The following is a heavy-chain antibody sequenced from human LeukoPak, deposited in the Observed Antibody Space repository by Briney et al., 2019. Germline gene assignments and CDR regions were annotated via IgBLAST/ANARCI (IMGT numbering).Heavy chain of an antibody. J-gene: IGHJ5*02. CDR3: ARVDYYGSGPS. Sequence: SVKVSCKASGYTFTNYYMHWVRQAPGQGLEWMGGIIPIFGTANYAQKFQGRVTITADESTSTAYMELSSLRSEDTAVYYCARVDYYGSGPSWGQGTLVTVSS. CDR2: IIPIFGTA. CDR1: GYTFTNYY. V-gene: IGHV1-69*13. D-gene: IGHD3-10*01.